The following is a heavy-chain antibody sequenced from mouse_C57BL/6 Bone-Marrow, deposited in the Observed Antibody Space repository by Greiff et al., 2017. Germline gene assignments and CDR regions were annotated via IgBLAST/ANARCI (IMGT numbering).Heavy chain of an antibody. J-gene: IGHJ3*01. CDR1: GFTFSSYA. CDR2: ISDGGSYT. Sequence: EVQLVESGGGLVKPGGSLKLSCAASGFTFSSYAMSWVRQTPEKRLEWVATISDGGSYTYYPDNVKGRFTISRDNAKNNLYLQMSHLKSEDTAMYYCARPYYYGSAWFAYWGQGNLAPVFA. CDR3: ARPYYYGSAWFAY. D-gene: IGHD1-1*01. V-gene: IGHV5-4*01.